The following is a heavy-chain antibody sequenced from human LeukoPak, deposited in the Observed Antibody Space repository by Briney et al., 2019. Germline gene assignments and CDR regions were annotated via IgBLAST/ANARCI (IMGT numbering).Heavy chain of an antibody. D-gene: IGHD4-11*01. CDR2: ISGSGTGGNT. J-gene: IGHJ4*02. Sequence: GGSLRLSCAASGFTFSSYAMNWLRQAPGKGLEWVSSISGSGTGGNTYYADSVKGRVTISRDNSKNTLYLQMNSLRAEDTALYYCAKDIVYSNYDDWGQGTLVTVST. CDR1: GFTFSSYA. CDR3: AKDIVYSNYDD. V-gene: IGHV3-23*01.